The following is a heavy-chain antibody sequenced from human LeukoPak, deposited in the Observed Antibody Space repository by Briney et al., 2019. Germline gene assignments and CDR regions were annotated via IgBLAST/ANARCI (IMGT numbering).Heavy chain of an antibody. D-gene: IGHD3-10*01. CDR2: IHRGGNT. J-gene: IGHJ4*02. V-gene: IGHV3-66*01. CDR3: ARDPGYGLGVDYGDY. Sequence: GALRLSCAASGFTVSGNYMSWVRQAPGKGLEWLSVIHRGGNTYYADSVKGRFTISRDSSKNTVFLQMDSLRAEDTAVYYRARDPGYGLGVDYGDYWGQGTLVTVSS. CDR1: GFTVSGNY.